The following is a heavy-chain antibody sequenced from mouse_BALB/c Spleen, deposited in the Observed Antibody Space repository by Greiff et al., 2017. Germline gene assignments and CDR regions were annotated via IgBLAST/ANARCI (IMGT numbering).Heavy chain of an antibody. CDR3: ARRDLLWDYYFDY. V-gene: IGHV3-8*02. CDR1: GYSITSGY. CDR2: ISYSGST. J-gene: IGHJ2*01. Sequence: EVMLVESGPSLVKPSQTLSLTCSVTGYSITSGYWNWIRKFPGNKLEYMGYISYSGSTYYNPSLKSRISITRDTSKNQYYLQLNSVTTEDTATYYCARRDLLWDYYFDYWGQGTTLTVSS. D-gene: IGHD2-1*01.